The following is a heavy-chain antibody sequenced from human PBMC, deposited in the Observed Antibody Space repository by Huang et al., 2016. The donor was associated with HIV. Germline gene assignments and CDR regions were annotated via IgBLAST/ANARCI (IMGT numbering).Heavy chain of an antibody. Sequence: QVQLVESGGGVVQPGRSLRLSCAASGFTFSNSGMHWVRQAPGKGLEWVAGISYDGSSKQYADSVKGRFTISRDNSKNTLYLQMNSLRAEDTAVYYCAKDSGGYYSLDYFDYWGQGTLVTVSS. J-gene: IGHJ4*02. CDR2: ISYDGSSK. CDR3: AKDSGGYYSLDYFDY. V-gene: IGHV3-30*18. CDR1: GFTFSNSG. D-gene: IGHD3-10*01.